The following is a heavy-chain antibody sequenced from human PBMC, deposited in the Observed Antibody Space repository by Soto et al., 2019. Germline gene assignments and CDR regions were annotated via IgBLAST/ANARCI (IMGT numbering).Heavy chain of an antibody. J-gene: IGHJ3*02. CDR2: LKGDGSST. V-gene: IGHV3-74*01. Sequence: EVQLLESGGGFVQPGGSLRLSCAASGFTFSSYWMHWVRQAPGKGLVWVARLKGDGSSTNYADSVKGRFTISRDNARNTLYLKMSSLIAEDTAVYFSARGIPGYYGFDIWGQGTMVTVSS. CDR1: GFTFSSYW. D-gene: IGHD5-18*01. CDR3: ARGIPGYYGFDI.